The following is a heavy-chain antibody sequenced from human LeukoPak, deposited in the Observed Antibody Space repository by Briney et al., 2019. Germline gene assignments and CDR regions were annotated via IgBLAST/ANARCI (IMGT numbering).Heavy chain of an antibody. CDR1: GGSIISSTYY. D-gene: IGHD1-26*01. CDR3: ARQSGSLHSWFYP. CDR2: FDYRGNT. V-gene: IGHV4-39*01. J-gene: IGHJ5*02. Sequence: SETLSLTCTVSGGSIISSTYYWGWIRQSPGKGLEWIGSFDYRGNTYYNPSLQSRVTISVDTSKSQFSLRLRSVTAADTAIYYCARQSGSLHSWFYPWCQGTLVTVSS.